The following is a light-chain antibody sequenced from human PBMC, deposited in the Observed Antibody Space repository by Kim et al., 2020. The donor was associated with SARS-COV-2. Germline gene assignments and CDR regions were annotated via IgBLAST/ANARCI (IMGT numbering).Light chain of an antibody. CDR1: SSDVRNYKL. CDR3: SSYTSSSTRV. J-gene: IGLJ3*02. Sequence: HSITISCTATSSDVRNYKLISCYQQHPDRAPKIMIYNVSNRPSGVSNRFSGSKSVNTTSLTISGLQAEDEADYYCSSYTSSSTRVFGEGTEVTVL. CDR2: NVS. V-gene: IGLV2-14*03.